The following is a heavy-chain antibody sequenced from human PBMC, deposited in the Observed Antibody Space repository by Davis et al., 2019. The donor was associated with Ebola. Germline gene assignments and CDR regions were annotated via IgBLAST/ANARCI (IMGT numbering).Heavy chain of an antibody. CDR1: GFTFSSYW. CDR2: IRQDGSET. J-gene: IGHJ4*02. V-gene: IGHV3-7*01. D-gene: IGHD5-12*01. Sequence: GESLKISCAASGFTFSSYWMTWVRQAPGKGLEWVASIRQDGSETHYVASVKGRFTISRDNAKNLMYLQLNGLRGEDTAVYYCASLHDSGYVSDYWGQGTLVTVSS. CDR3: ASLHDSGYVSDY.